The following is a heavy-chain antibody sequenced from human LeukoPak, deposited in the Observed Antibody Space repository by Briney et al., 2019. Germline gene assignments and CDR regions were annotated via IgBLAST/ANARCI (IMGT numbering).Heavy chain of an antibody. CDR1: GFTFSSYS. D-gene: IGHD3-16*01. CDR2: ISSSSSTI. Sequence: GESLRLPCAASGFTFSSYSMNWVRQAPGKGLEWVSYISSSSSTIYYADSVKGRFTISRDNAKNSLYLQMNGLRAEDTAVYYCARDLGPMDIWGQGTMVTVSS. CDR3: ARDLGPMDI. V-gene: IGHV3-48*01. J-gene: IGHJ3*02.